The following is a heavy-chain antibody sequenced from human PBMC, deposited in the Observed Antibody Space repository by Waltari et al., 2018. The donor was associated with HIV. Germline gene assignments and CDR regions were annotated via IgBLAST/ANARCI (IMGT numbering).Heavy chain of an antibody. CDR3: ARHRPFGTTQYYHYGIDV. Sequence: QMQLQESGPGLVMPSETLSLTCTVSGASFRNINNYWGWVRQPPGKGLEWIGSIHTSRATYKNPSLESRVTISFDTSQTHLSLELNSVTAADTAVYFCARHRPFGTTQYYHYGIDVWGHGTTVTVSS. CDR1: GASFRNINNY. D-gene: IGHD1-1*01. V-gene: IGHV4-39*02. J-gene: IGHJ6*02. CDR2: IHTSRAT.